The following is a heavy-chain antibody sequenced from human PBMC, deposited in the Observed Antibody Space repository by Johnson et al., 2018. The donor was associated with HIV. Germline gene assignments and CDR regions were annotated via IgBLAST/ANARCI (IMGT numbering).Heavy chain of an antibody. Sequence: QVQLVESGGGVVQPGRSLRLSCAASGFTFSSYAMHWVRQAPGKGLEWVALISYDGSNKYCADSVKGRFTISRDNSKNTLYLQMNSLRAEDTAVYYCARVHVRGIIFDAFDIWGQGTIVTVSS. CDR3: ARVHVRGIIFDAFDI. J-gene: IGHJ3*02. CDR2: ISYDGSNK. V-gene: IGHV3-30-3*01. D-gene: IGHD3-10*01. CDR1: GFTFSSYA.